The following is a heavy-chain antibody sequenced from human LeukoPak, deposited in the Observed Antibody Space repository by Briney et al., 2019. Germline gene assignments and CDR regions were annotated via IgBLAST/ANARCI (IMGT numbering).Heavy chain of an antibody. Sequence: GGSLRLSCAASGFTFSNYPMNWVRQAPGKGLEWVSSISGSSSYIYYADSVKGRFTISRDNAKNTLYLQMNSLRAEDTAVYYCARDLTLSGNYYDSWGQGTLVTVSS. CDR3: ARDLTLSGNYYDS. D-gene: IGHD1-26*01. CDR2: ISGSSSYI. J-gene: IGHJ4*02. V-gene: IGHV3-21*01. CDR1: GFTFSNYP.